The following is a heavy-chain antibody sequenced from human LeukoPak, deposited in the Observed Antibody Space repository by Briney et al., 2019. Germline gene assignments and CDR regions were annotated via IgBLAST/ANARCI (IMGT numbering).Heavy chain of an antibody. CDR3: ARENRIAAAGAYYYYMDV. D-gene: IGHD6-13*01. V-gene: IGHV4-59*12. J-gene: IGHJ6*03. CDR1: GGSISGYY. CDR2: IYYSGST. Sequence: PSETLSLTCTVSGGSISGYYWNWIRQPPGKGLEWIGYIYYSGSTNYNPSLKSRVTISLDTSKNQFSLKLSSVTAADAAVYYCARENRIAAAGAYYYYMDVWGKGTTVTVSS.